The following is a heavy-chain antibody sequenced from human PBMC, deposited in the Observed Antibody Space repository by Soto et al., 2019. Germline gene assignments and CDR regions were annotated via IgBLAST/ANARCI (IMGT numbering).Heavy chain of an antibody. CDR2: IWSAGLT. CDR3: ARELPPDL. D-gene: IGHD2-15*01. V-gene: IGHV3-53*01. J-gene: IGHJ5*02. CDR1: GFTVSSKY. Sequence: GGSLRLSCAASGFTVSSKYMNWVRQAPGKGLEWVSIIWSAGLTYYADSVRGRFTISRDISKNILFLQLNNLRAEDSAIYYCARELPPDLWGQGTLVTVSS.